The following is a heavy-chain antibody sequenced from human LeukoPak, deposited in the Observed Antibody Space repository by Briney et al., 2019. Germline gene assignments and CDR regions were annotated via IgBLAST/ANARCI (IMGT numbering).Heavy chain of an antibody. CDR2: IIPVFQTP. V-gene: IGHV1-69*05. CDR3: ARDTTLSRVITTTTTYHYFYYIDV. Sequence: GASVKVSCKASGGTFSSYAITWVRQAPGQGLEWIGGIIPVFQTPNYAQNFRGRVTITTDESTRTAYMELSGLRSEDTAIYYCARDTTLSRVITTTTTYHYFYYIDVWGKGTTVTISS. J-gene: IGHJ6*03. D-gene: IGHD3-22*01. CDR1: GGTFSSYA.